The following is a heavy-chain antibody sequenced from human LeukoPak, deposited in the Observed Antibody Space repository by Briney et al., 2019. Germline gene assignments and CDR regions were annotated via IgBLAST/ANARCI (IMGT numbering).Heavy chain of an antibody. Sequence: PGGSLRLSCAASGLTFSNCNMNGVRQAPGKGLEWVAAISHDGSINYFSESVKGRFTISRDNSKNTLYLQVNSLRAEDTAVYYCARDRSGSYCIDYWGQGTLVTVSS. CDR1: GLTFSNCN. D-gene: IGHD1-26*01. V-gene: IGHV3-30-3*01. CDR3: ARDRSGSYCIDY. CDR2: ISHDGSIN. J-gene: IGHJ4*02.